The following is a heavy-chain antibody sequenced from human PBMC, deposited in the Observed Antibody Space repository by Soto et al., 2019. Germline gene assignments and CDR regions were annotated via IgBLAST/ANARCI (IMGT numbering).Heavy chain of an antibody. J-gene: IGHJ4*02. V-gene: IGHV3-23*01. CDR3: VRRSSCWYFDD. Sequence: GGSLRLSCAASGCTFSNYAMKWVRQAPRKGLEWVSVIIGNGGSTYYADSVKGRFTISIDNSKNTLYLQMNSLTAEDTAVYYCVRRSSCWYFDDWGQGTLVTVSS. CDR2: IIGNGGST. CDR1: GCTFSNYA. D-gene: IGHD6-19*01.